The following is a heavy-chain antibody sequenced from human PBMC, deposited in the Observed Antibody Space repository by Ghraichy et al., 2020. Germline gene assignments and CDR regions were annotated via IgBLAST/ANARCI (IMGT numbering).Heavy chain of an antibody. CDR3: ARSVGYCSGGSCYSGGHYYYYYMDV. D-gene: IGHD2-15*01. CDR1: GGSFSGYY. Sequence: SETLSLTCAAYGGSFSGYYWSWIRQPPGKGLEWIGEINHSGSTNYNPSLKSRVTISVDTSKNQFSLKLSSVTAADTAVYYCARSVGYCSGGSCYSGGHYYYYYMDVWGKGTTVTVSS. CDR2: INHSGST. V-gene: IGHV4-34*01. J-gene: IGHJ6*03.